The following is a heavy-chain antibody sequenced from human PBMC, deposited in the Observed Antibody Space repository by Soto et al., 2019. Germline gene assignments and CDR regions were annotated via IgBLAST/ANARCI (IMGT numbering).Heavy chain of an antibody. CDR1: GFTFSSYG. J-gene: IGHJ4*02. Sequence: QVQLVESGGGVVQPGRSLRLSCAASGFTFSSYGMHWVRQAPGKGLEWVAVISYDGSTKYYADSVKGRFTISRDNSKNTLYLQMNSLRAEDTAVYYCAKGTFYYYDSSGYYSYFDYWGQGTLVTVSS. V-gene: IGHV3-30*18. D-gene: IGHD3-22*01. CDR2: ISYDGSTK. CDR3: AKGTFYYYDSSGYYSYFDY.